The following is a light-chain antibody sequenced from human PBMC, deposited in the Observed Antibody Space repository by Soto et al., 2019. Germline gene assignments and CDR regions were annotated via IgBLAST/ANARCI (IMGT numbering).Light chain of an antibody. J-gene: IGKJ4*02. CDR2: DAS. CDR1: QSISTY. Sequence: DIQMTQSPSTLSASVGDRVTITCRASQSISTYLAWYQQKPGKAPQLLIYDASTLESGVPSRFSGSGSGTEFTLTVSSLQPDDSATYYCQQYRTYTTFGGGTKVDIK. V-gene: IGKV1-5*01. CDR3: QQYRTYTT.